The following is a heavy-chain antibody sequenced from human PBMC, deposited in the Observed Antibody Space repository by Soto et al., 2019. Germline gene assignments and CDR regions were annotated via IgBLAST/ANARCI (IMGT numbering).Heavy chain of an antibody. V-gene: IGHV3-33*01. CDR1: EFTFSRHG. J-gene: IGHJ6*03. D-gene: IGHD3-10*01. CDR3: ARARTFGDNKHNYMDV. Sequence: QVQLVESGGGVVQPGRSLRLSCAASEFTFSRHGMHWVRQAPGKGLQWVGVIWSDGSNEVYADSVKGRFIISRDNSKNILSLQMNSLRAEDTAVYYCARARTFGDNKHNYMDVWGTGITVTVSS. CDR2: IWSDGSNE.